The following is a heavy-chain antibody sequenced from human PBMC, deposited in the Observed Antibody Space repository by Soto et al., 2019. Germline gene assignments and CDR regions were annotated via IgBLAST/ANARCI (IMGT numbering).Heavy chain of an antibody. CDR3: ARDSNYFGSGSPFDY. D-gene: IGHD3-10*01. V-gene: IGHV3-21*01. J-gene: IGHJ4*02. CDR2: ISSSGRYI. Sequence: EVQLVESGGGLVKPGGSLRLSCAASGFTFSTYSMNWVRQAPGKGLEWVSSISSSGRYIYYADSVKGRFTISRDNAMNSLYLQMNSLRAEDTAVYYCARDSNYFGSGSPFDYWGQGILVNVSS. CDR1: GFTFSTYS.